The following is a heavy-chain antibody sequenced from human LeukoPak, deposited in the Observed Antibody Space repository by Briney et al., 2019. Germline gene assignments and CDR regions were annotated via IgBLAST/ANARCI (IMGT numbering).Heavy chain of an antibody. V-gene: IGHV4-39*01. CDR1: GGSISSRSYY. CDR3: ARLQIMAPFDP. J-gene: IGHJ5*02. D-gene: IGHD5-24*01. Sequence: SETLSLTCTVSGGSISSRSYYWGWIRQPPGKGLEWIGSIYYSGSTYYNPSLKSRVTISVDTSKNQFSLKLSSVTAADTAVYYCARLQIMAPFDPWGQGTLVTVSS. CDR2: IYYSGST.